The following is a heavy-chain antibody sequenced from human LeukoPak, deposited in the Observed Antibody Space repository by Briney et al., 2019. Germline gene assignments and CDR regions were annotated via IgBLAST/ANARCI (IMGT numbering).Heavy chain of an antibody. J-gene: IGHJ6*03. CDR2: IYSGGST. CDR1: GFTVSSNY. Sequence: PGGSLRLSCAASGFTVSSNYMSWVRQAPGKGLEWVSVIYSGGSTYYADSVKGRFTISRDNSKNTLYLQMNSLRAEDTAVYYCARGRGMATIKGYYYYYMDVWGKGTTVTISS. CDR3: ARGRGMATIKGYYYYYMDV. V-gene: IGHV3-66*01. D-gene: IGHD5-24*01.